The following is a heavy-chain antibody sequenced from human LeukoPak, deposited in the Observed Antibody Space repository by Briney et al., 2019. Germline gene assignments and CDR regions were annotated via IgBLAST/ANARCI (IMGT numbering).Heavy chain of an antibody. D-gene: IGHD3-10*01. Sequence: PSETLSLTCTVSGGSISNYYWNWIRQPPGKGLEWIAYIHYSGFSNYNPSLKSRVTISVDTSKNQFSLSLTSVTAADTAVYYCARDLRAYGSGSYYIDYWGQGTLVTVSS. CDR3: ARDLRAYGSGSYYIDY. V-gene: IGHV4-59*01. CDR1: GGSISNYY. CDR2: IHYSGFS. J-gene: IGHJ4*02.